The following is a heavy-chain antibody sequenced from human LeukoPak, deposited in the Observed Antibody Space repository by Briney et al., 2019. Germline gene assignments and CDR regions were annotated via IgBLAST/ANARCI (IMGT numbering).Heavy chain of an antibody. CDR2: INPSGGST. CDR3: ARDVVYRLAAENYYYMDV. Sequence: ASVKVSCKASGYTFTSYYMHWVQQAPGQGLEWMGIINPSGGSTSYAQKFQGRVTMTRDTSTTTVYMELSSLRSEDTAVYYCARDVVYRLAAENYYYMDVWGKGTTVTISS. D-gene: IGHD6-13*01. V-gene: IGHV1-46*01. CDR1: GYTFTSYY. J-gene: IGHJ6*03.